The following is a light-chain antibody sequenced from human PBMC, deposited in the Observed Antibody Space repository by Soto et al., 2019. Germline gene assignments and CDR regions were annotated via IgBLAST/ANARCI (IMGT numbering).Light chain of an antibody. CDR2: AAS. J-gene: IGKJ5*01. CDR1: QGISSY. Sequence: IQLTQSPSSLSASVGDRVTITCRASQGISSYLAWYQQKPGKVPKLLISAASTLQSGVPSRFSGSGSGTDFTLTISGLQPEDLATYYCQSYNTARPTFGQGTRLEIK. V-gene: IGKV1-27*01. CDR3: QSYNTARPT.